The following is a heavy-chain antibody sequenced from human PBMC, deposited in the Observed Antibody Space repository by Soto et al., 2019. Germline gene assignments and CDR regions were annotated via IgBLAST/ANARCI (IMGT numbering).Heavy chain of an antibody. V-gene: IGHV4-59*01. CDR1: GGSISRYY. CDR3: AKGLGYFDS. D-gene: IGHD1-26*01. CDR2: IYYSGSS. Sequence: QVQLQESGPGLVKPSETLSLTCTVSGGSISRYYWTWIRQPPGKGLEWIGYIYYSGSSNYNASLKCRXTXTVDTSKNQFSLKLSSVTAADTAVYYCAKGLGYFDSWGQGVLVTVSS. J-gene: IGHJ4*02.